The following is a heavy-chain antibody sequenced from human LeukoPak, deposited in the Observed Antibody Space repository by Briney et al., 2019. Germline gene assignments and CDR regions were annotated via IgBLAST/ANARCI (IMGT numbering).Heavy chain of an antibody. CDR2: ISSSSSYI. CDR1: GFTFSSYS. Sequence: PGGSLRLSCAASGFTFSSYSMNWVRQAPGKGLEWVSSISSSSSYIYYADSVKGRFTISRDNAKNSLYLQMNSPRAEDTAVYYCAREGPGDAFDIWGQGTMVTVSS. J-gene: IGHJ3*02. CDR3: AREGPGDAFDI. V-gene: IGHV3-21*01.